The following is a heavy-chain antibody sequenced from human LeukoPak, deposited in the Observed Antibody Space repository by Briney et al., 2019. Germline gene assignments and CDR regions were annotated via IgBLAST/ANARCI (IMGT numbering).Heavy chain of an antibody. D-gene: IGHD3-3*01. V-gene: IGHV3-66*01. CDR2: IYSGGST. J-gene: IGHJ4*02. Sequence: GGSLRLSCAASGFTFSSYAMSWVRQAPGKGLEWVSVIYSGGSTYYADSVKGRFTISRDNSKNTLYLQMNSLRAEDTAVYYCARDLLEWYFDYWGQGTLVTVSS. CDR3: ARDLLEWYFDY. CDR1: GFTFSSYA.